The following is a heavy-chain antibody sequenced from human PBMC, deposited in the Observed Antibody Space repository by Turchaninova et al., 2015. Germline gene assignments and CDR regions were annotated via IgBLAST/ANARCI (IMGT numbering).Heavy chain of an antibody. J-gene: IGHJ4*02. D-gene: IGHD5/OR15-5a*01. CDR2: IYHSGST. Sequence: QVQLQESGPGLVKPSETLSLTCAVSGYSISSGYYWGWIRQPPGQGLEWIGSIYHSGSTYYNPSLKSRVTISVDTSKNQFSLKLSSVTAADTAVYYCARASVLDYWGQGTLVTVSS. CDR3: ARASVLDY. V-gene: IGHV4-38-2*01. CDR1: GYSISSGYY.